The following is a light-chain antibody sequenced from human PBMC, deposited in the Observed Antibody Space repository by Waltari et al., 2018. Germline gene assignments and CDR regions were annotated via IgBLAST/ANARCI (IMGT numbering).Light chain of an antibody. Sequence: SYVLTQPPSVLVAPGETARITCGGNNIESKSVHWYRQRPGQAPVLVISYDSDRPSGIPGRFSGSNSGNTATLTISRVEAGDEADDYCQVWDANTDPGVFGTGTEVTVL. CDR2: YDS. J-gene: IGLJ1*01. CDR3: QVWDANTDPGV. CDR1: NIESKS. V-gene: IGLV3-21*01.